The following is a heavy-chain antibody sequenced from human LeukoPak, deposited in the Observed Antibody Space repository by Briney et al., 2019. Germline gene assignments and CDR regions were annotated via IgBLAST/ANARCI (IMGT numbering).Heavy chain of an antibody. CDR2: ITSSSSYI. CDR1: GFTFSSSS. Sequence: PGGSLRLSCAASGFTFSSSSMNWVRQTPGEGLEWVSSITSSSSYIYYADSVKGRFTISRDNANISLYLQMNSLRAEDTAVYYCARNWNGPDYWGQGTLVTVSS. CDR3: ARNWNGPDY. J-gene: IGHJ4*02. V-gene: IGHV3-21*01. D-gene: IGHD1-1*01.